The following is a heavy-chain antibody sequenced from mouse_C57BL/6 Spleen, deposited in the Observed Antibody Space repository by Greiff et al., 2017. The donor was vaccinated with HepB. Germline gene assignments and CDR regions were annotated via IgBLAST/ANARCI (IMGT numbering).Heavy chain of an antibody. CDR1: GYAFSSSW. CDR2: IYPGDGDT. D-gene: IGHD1-1*01. J-gene: IGHJ2*01. Sequence: QVQLKQSGPELVKPGASVKISCKASGYAFSSSWMNWVKQRPGKGLEWIGRIYPGDGDTNYNGKFKGKATLTADKSSSTAYMQLSSLTSEDSAVYFCASVITTVVDYWGQGTTLTVSS. V-gene: IGHV1-82*01. CDR3: ASVITTVVDY.